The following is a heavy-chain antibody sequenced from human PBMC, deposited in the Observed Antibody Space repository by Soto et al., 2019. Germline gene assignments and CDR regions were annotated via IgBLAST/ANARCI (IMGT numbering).Heavy chain of an antibody. V-gene: IGHV1-8*01. Sequence: ASVKVSCKASGDTFTDYYIHWVRQAPGQGLEWMGWMNPNSGNTGYAQKFQGRVTMTRNTSISTAYMELSSLRSEDTAVYYCSREVNFYGLDVWGQGTTVTVSS. J-gene: IGHJ6*02. CDR1: GDTFTDYY. CDR3: SREVNFYGLDV. CDR2: MNPNSGNT.